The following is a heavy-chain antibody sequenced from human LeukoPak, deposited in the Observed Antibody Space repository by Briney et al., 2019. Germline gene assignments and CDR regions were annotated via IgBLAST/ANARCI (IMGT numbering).Heavy chain of an antibody. D-gene: IGHD3-10*01. Sequence: GSLRLSCAASGFTFSSYWMHWVRQASGKGLVWVSRINSDGRSTSYADSVKGRFTISRDNAKNTLYLQMNSLRVEDTAVYYCARDYVYGSGSSPYYWGQGTLVTVSS. CDR3: ARDYVYGSGSSPYY. V-gene: IGHV3-74*01. J-gene: IGHJ4*02. CDR2: INSDGRST. CDR1: GFTFSSYW.